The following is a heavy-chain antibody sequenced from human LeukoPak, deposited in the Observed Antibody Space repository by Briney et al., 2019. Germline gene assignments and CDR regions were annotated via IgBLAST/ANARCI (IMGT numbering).Heavy chain of an antibody. CDR2: IKQDGSEN. J-gene: IGHJ6*02. CDR3: ATPGSSWYYLGVVRRKDYYYGMDV. V-gene: IGHV3-7*01. Sequence: PGGSLRLSCAASGFTFYSYWMSWVRQAPGKGLEWVANIKQDGSENFSVDSVTGRFTISRDNAKNALYLQMNSLRAEDTAVYYCATPGSSWYYLGVVRRKDYYYGMDVWGQGTTVTVSS. D-gene: IGHD6-13*01. CDR1: GFTFYSYW.